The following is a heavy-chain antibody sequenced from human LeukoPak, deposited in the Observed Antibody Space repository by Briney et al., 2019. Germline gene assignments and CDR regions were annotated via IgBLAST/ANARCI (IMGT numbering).Heavy chain of an antibody. J-gene: IGHJ3*02. CDR1: GYTFTGYY. Sequence: LGASVKVSCKASGYTFTGYYMHWVRQAPGQGLEWMGWINPNSGGTNYAQKIQGRVTMTRDASISTAYMELSRLRSDDTAVYYCARDWVYYDSSGYYYPLFAFDIWGQGTMVTVSS. CDR3: ARDWVYYDSSGYYYPLFAFDI. D-gene: IGHD3-22*01. CDR2: INPNSGGT. V-gene: IGHV1-2*03.